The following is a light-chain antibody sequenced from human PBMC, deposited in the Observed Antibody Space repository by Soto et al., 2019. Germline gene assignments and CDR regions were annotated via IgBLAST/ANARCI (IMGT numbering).Light chain of an antibody. Sequence: EIVMTQSPATLSVSPGERATLSCRASQSVSSNLAWYQQKLGQAPRLLIYGATTRATGIPARFSGSGSGTEFTLTISSLQSEDFAVYYCQQYNNWPPATFGGGTKVEIK. J-gene: IGKJ4*01. CDR1: QSVSSN. V-gene: IGKV3-15*01. CDR3: QQYNNWPPAT. CDR2: GAT.